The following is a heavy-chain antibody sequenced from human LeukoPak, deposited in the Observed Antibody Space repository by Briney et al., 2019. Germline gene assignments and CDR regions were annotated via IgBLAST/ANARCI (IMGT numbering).Heavy chain of an antibody. CDR1: GFTFSSYS. Sequence: GGSLRLSCAASGFTFSSYSMNWVRQAPGKGLEWVSYSSSSSSYIYYADSVRGRFTISRDNAKNSLYLQMNSLRAEDTAVYYCARVPWIQKGYYMDVWGKGTTVTVSS. CDR2: SSSSSSYI. V-gene: IGHV3-21*01. J-gene: IGHJ6*03. D-gene: IGHD5-18*01. CDR3: ARVPWIQKGYYMDV.